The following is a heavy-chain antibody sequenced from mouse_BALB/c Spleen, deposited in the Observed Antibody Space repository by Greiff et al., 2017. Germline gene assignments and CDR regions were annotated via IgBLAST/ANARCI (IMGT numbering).Heavy chain of an antibody. Sequence: LQQPGSELVRPGASVKLSCKASGYTFTSYWMHWVKQRPGQGLEWIGNIYPGSGSTNYDEKFKSKATLTVDTSSSTAYMQLSSLTSEDSAVYYCTRLLRVYAMDYWGQGTSVTVSS. CDR3: TRLLRVYAMDY. V-gene: IGHV1S22*01. J-gene: IGHJ4*01. CDR2: IYPGSGST. CDR1: GYTFTSYW. D-gene: IGHD1-1*01.